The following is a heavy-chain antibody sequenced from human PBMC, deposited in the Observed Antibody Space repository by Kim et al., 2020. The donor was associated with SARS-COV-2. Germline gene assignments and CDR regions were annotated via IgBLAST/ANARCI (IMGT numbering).Heavy chain of an antibody. D-gene: IGHD3-3*01. CDR2: INTNTGNP. CDR1: GYTFTSYA. CDR3: ARASGVTIFGVVIKPPYGMDV. Sequence: ASVKVSCKASGYTFTSYAMNWVRQAPGQGLEWMGWINTNTGNPTYAQGFTGRFVFSLDTSVSTAYLQISSLKAEDTAVYYCARASGVTIFGVVIKPPYGMDVWCQGTTVTVSS. J-gene: IGHJ6*02. V-gene: IGHV7-4-1*02.